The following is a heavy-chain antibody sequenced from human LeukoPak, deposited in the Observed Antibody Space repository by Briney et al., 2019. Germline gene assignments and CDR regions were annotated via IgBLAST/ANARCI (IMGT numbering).Heavy chain of an antibody. Sequence: ASVKVSCKASGYTFTSYYMHWVRQAPGQGLEWMGIINPSGGSTSYAQKFQGRVTMTRDTSTSTVYMELRSLRSEDTAVYYCASLGTKTGTTKVPFDYWGQGTLVTVSS. V-gene: IGHV1-46*01. D-gene: IGHD1-7*01. J-gene: IGHJ4*02. CDR3: ASLGTKTGTTKVPFDY. CDR1: GYTFTSYY. CDR2: INPSGGST.